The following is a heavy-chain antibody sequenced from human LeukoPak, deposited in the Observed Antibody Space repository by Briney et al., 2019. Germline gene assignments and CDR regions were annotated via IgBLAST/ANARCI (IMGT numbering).Heavy chain of an antibody. CDR2: IYYSGST. CDR1: GGSISSYY. D-gene: IGHD2-15*01. J-gene: IGHJ5*02. CDR3: ARDFVGSNWFDP. V-gene: IGHV4-59*01. Sequence: PSETLSLTCTVSGGSISSYYWSWIRRPPGKGLEWIGYIYYSGSTNYNPSLKSRVTISVDTSKNQFSLKLSSVTAADTAVYYCARDFVGSNWFDPWGQGTLVTVSS.